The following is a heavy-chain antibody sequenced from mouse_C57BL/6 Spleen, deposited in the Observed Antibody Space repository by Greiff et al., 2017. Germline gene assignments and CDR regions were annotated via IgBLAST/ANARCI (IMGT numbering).Heavy chain of an antibody. Sequence: QVQLQQPGAELVKPGASVKLSCKASGYTFTSYWMQWVKQRPGQGLEWIGEIDPSDSYTNYNQKFKGKATLTVDTSSSTAYMQLSSLTSEGSAVYYCARSNYSSDDWGQGTTLTVSS. J-gene: IGHJ2*01. CDR1: GYTFTSYW. D-gene: IGHD2-12*01. CDR2: IDPSDSYT. V-gene: IGHV1-50*01. CDR3: ARSNYSSDD.